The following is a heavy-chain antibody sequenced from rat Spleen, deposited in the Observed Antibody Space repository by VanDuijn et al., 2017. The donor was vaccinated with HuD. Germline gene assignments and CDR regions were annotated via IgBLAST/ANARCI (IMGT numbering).Heavy chain of an antibody. Sequence: EVQLVESGGGLVQPGRSMKLSCAASGFTFNNYDMAWVRQAPTKGLEWVAYISTGGGTTYYRDSVKGRFTISRDDAKSTLYLQMDSLRSEDTATYYCTTGIQPRHWGQGVMVTVSS. J-gene: IGHJ2*01. CDR1: GFTFNNYD. D-gene: IGHD1-5*01. CDR3: TTGIQPRH. CDR2: ISTGGGTT. V-gene: IGHV5-27*01.